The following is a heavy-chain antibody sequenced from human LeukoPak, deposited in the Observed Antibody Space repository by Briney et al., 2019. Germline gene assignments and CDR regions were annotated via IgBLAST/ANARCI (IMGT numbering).Heavy chain of an antibody. CDR2: IKSDGTGA. V-gene: IGHV3-74*01. J-gene: IGHJ6*03. Sequence: GGSLRLSCAASGFSFSNYWMHWVREVPEKGLEWVSRIKSDGTGATYAGSVNGRFTISRDNAENTLYLQMNSLRAEDTAIYYCARDRDGPNYNVDVWGKGTTVTVSS. D-gene: IGHD5-24*01. CDR1: GFSFSNYW. CDR3: ARDRDGPNYNVDV.